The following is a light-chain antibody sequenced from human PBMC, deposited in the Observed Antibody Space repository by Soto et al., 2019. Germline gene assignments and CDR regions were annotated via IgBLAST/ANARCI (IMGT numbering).Light chain of an antibody. CDR2: DVS. CDR1: SSDVGGYNY. V-gene: IGLV2-14*01. CDR3: SSYTSSSTYV. Sequence: QSAVTQPASVSGSPGQSSTISCTGTSSDVGGYNYVSWYQQHPGKAPKLMIYDVSNRPSGVSNRFSGSKSGNTASLTISGLQAEDEADYYCSSYTSSSTYVFGTGTKLTVL. J-gene: IGLJ1*01.